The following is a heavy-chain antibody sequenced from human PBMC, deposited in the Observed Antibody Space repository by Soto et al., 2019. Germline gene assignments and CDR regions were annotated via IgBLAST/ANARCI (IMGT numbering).Heavy chain of an antibody. V-gene: IGHV4-34*01. CDR3: ARGPPYYYDSSGYEDFDY. CDR2: INHSGST. Sequence: QVQLQQWGAGLLKPSETLSLTCAVYGGSFSGYYWSWIRQPPGKGLEWIGEINHSGSTNYNPSLTSRVTISVDTSKNQFSLKLSSVTAADTAVYYCARGPPYYYDSSGYEDFDYWGQGTLVTVSS. D-gene: IGHD3-22*01. CDR1: GGSFSGYY. J-gene: IGHJ4*02.